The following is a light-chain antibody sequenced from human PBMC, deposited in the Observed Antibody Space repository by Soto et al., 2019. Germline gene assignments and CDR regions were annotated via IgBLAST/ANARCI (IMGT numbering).Light chain of an antibody. CDR2: SAS. J-gene: IGKJ2*01. V-gene: IGKV3-20*01. Sequence: EIVLTQSPGTLSLSPGERATLSCRASQSVSSSYLAWYQQKPGQAPRLLICSASSRATGIPDRFSGSGSGTDFTLTISRLEPEDFAVYYCQQYGSSPPYTFGQGTKLEIK. CDR1: QSVSSSY. CDR3: QQYGSSPPYT.